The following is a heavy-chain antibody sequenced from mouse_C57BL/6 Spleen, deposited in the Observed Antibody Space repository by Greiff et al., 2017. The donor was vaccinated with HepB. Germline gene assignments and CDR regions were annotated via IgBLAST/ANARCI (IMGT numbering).Heavy chain of an antibody. Sequence: VQRVESGPGLVAPSQSLSITCTVSGFSLTSYGVHWVRQPPGKGLEWLVVIWSDGSTTYNSARKSRLSISKANSKSQVFLKMNSLQTDDTAMYYCARHDDGYYAFAYWGQGTLVTVSA. J-gene: IGHJ3*01. CDR2: IWSDGST. CDR3: ARHDDGYYAFAY. D-gene: IGHD2-3*01. CDR1: GFSLTSYG. V-gene: IGHV2-6-1*01.